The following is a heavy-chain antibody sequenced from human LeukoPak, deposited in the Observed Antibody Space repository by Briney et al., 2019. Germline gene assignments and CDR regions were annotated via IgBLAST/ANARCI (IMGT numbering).Heavy chain of an antibody. CDR3: AKEPTSYSSGWYFHH. CDR2: ISHDGTTK. V-gene: IGHV3-30*18. Sequence: GGSLRLSCAASGFIFTNYGMHWVRQAPGKGLEWVAVISHDGTTKFYADSVKGRFTISRDNSKNTLDLQMYSLRAEDTAVYYCAKEPTSYSSGWYFHHWGQGTLVTVST. D-gene: IGHD6-25*01. J-gene: IGHJ1*01. CDR1: GFIFTNYG.